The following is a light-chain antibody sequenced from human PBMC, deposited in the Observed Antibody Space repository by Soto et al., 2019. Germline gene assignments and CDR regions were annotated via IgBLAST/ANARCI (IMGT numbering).Light chain of an antibody. CDR2: DVT. Sequence: QSALTQPASVSGSPGQSITISCTGTSSDVGAYDFVSWYQHYPGKAPKLVTFDVTHRPPGISDRFSGSKSANTASLTISGLQAEDEAFYYCNSYAGGLVLFGGGTKVTVL. J-gene: IGLJ2*01. V-gene: IGLV2-14*01. CDR3: NSYAGGLVL. CDR1: SSDVGAYDF.